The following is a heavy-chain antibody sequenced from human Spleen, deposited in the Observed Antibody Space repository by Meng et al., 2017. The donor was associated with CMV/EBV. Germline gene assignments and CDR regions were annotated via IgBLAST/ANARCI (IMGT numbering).Heavy chain of an antibody. D-gene: IGHD6-19*01. CDR2: ISPHNGDT. Sequence: ASVKVACKASGYTFATYGISWVRQAPGQGLEWMGWISPHNGDTNFAQKLQDRVTMTTDTSTSTAYMELRSLRSDDTDVYYCVRGSSAWRRPLFSDYWGQGTLVTVSS. CDR3: VRGSSAWRRPLFSDY. J-gene: IGHJ4*02. CDR1: GYTFATYG. V-gene: IGHV1-18*01.